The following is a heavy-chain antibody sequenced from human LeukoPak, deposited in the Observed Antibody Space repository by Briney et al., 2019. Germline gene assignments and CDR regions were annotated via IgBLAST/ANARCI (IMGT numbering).Heavy chain of an antibody. V-gene: IGHV3-23*01. CDR3: AKDEYDSSGYYSTGYFQH. Sequence: GGSLRLSCAASGFTFSNYAMSWVRQAPGKWLEWVSAISGSSGSTYYADSVKGRFTISRDNSKNTLYLQMNSLRAEDTAVYYCAKDEYDSSGYYSTGYFQHWGQGTLVTVSS. J-gene: IGHJ1*01. D-gene: IGHD3-22*01. CDR2: ISGSSGST. CDR1: GFTFSNYA.